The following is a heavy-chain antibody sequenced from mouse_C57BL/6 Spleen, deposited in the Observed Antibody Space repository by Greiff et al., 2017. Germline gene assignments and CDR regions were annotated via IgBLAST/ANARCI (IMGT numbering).Heavy chain of an antibody. CDR1: GYTFTDYE. V-gene: IGHV1-15*01. Sequence: VQLQQSGAELVRPGASVTLSCKASGYTFTDYEMHWVKQTPVHGLEWIGAIDPETGGTAYNQKFKGKAILTADKSSSTAYMELRSLTSEDSAVYYCTRREDYGNYDDVDVWGTGTTVTVSS. J-gene: IGHJ1*03. CDR2: IDPETGGT. D-gene: IGHD2-1*01. CDR3: TRREDYGNYDDVDV.